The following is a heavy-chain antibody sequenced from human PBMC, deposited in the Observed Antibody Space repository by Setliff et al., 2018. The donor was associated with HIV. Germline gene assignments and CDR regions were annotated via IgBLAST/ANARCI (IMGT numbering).Heavy chain of an antibody. D-gene: IGHD3-16*02. J-gene: IGHJ4*02. CDR2: ISSSSSTK. CDR1: GFNFSMYS. V-gene: IGHV3-48*04. CDR3: ARERSVGELSLALDW. Sequence: GGSLRLSCAASGFNFSMYSMNWVRQAPGKGLEWVSYISSSSSTKYYADSVKGRFTISRDNAKKLLYLQMNNLRAEDTAVYYCARERSVGELSLALDWWGQGALVTVSS.